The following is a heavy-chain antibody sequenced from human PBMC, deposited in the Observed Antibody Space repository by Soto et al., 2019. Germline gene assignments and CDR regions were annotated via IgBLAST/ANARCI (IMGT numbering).Heavy chain of an antibody. D-gene: IGHD2-21*02. V-gene: IGHV1-46*01. Sequence: QVQLMQSGAEVKKPGASVKVSCKASGDTFTEYYIHWVRQAPGQGLEWMGTVNPSGGHTTSAQQFLGRVSMTRDTATSTLYMELTSLTSEDTAVYYCARGGHVVVVTAALDYWGQGTLVTVSS. CDR3: ARGGHVVVVTAALDY. J-gene: IGHJ4*02. CDR1: GDTFTEYY. CDR2: VNPSGGHT.